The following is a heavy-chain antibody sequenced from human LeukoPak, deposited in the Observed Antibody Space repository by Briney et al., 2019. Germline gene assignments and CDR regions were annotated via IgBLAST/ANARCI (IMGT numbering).Heavy chain of an antibody. CDR3: ARDHGENYYGSGSYYKYDAFDI. D-gene: IGHD3-10*01. V-gene: IGHV1-18*01. CDR1: GYTFTSYG. CDR2: ISAYNGNT. Sequence: EASVKVSCKASGYTFTSYGISWVRQAPGQGLEWMGWISAYNGNTNYAQKLQGRVTMTTDTSTSTAYMELRSLRSDDTALYYCARDHGENYYGSGSYYKYDAFDIWGQGTMVTVSS. J-gene: IGHJ3*02.